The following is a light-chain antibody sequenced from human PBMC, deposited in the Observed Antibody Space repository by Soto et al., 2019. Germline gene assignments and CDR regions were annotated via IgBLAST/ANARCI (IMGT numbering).Light chain of an antibody. CDR3: QSYDSSLSGVL. CDR2: DNI. Sequence: QAVVTQPPSVSGAPGQRVTISCTGSTSNIGAGYDVHWYQHLPGTAPKLLIYDNINRPSGVPDRFSGSKSGTSASLAIAGLQAEDEADYYCQSYDSSLSGVLFGGGTKLTVL. V-gene: IGLV1-40*01. J-gene: IGLJ2*01. CDR1: TSNIGAGYD.